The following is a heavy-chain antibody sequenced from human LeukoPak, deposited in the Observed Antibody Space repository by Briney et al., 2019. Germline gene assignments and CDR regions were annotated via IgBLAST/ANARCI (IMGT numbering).Heavy chain of an antibody. V-gene: IGHV1-2*02. Sequence: ASVKVSCKASGYTFTGYYMHWVRQAPGQGLEWMGWINSNSGDTNYAQKFQGRVTMTRDTSISTAYMELSRLRSDDTAVYYCAREPHYDLLTGYALGYLDIWGRGTLLTVSS. CDR3: AREPHYDLLTGYALGYLDI. CDR1: GYTFTGYY. J-gene: IGHJ2*01. CDR2: INSNSGDT. D-gene: IGHD3-9*01.